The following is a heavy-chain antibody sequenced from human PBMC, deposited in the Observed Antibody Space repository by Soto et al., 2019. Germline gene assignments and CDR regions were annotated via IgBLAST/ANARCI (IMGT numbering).Heavy chain of an antibody. CDR2: ISGSGGST. CDR3: AKARAVTTGGFDY. V-gene: IGHV3-23*01. Sequence: PGGSLRLSCAASGFTFSSYAMSWVRQAPGKGREWVSAISGSGGSTYYADSVKGRFTISRDNSKNTLYLQMNSLRAEDTAVYYCAKARAVTTGGFDYWGQGTLVTGSS. CDR1: GFTFSSYA. D-gene: IGHD4-17*01. J-gene: IGHJ4*02.